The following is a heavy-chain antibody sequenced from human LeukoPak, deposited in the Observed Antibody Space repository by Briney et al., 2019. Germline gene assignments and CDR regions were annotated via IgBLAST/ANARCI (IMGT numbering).Heavy chain of an antibody. CDR1: GGSFSGYY. CDR2: INHSGST. J-gene: IGHJ3*02. Sequence: SETLSLTCAVYGGSFSGYYWSWIRQPPGKGLEWIGEINHSGSTNYNPSLKSRVTISVDTSKNQFFLKVSSVSASDTAVYYCARAWWELLASNSGAFDIWGQGTMVTVSS. CDR3: ARAWWELLASNSGAFDI. D-gene: IGHD1-26*01. V-gene: IGHV4-34*01.